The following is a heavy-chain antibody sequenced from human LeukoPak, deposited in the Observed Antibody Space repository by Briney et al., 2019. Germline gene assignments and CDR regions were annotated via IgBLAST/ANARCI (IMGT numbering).Heavy chain of an antibody. V-gene: IGHV5-10-1*01. CDR1: GYSFTSYW. CDR2: IDPSDSYT. CDR3: ARLLLPKQQLVLHYYYAMDV. J-gene: IGHJ6*02. Sequence: GESLKISCKGSGYSFTSYWISWVRQMPGKGLEWMGRIDPSDSYTNYSPSFQGHVTISADKSISTAYLQWSSLRASDTAMYYCARLLLPKQQLVLHYYYAMDVWGQGTTVTVSS. D-gene: IGHD6-13*01.